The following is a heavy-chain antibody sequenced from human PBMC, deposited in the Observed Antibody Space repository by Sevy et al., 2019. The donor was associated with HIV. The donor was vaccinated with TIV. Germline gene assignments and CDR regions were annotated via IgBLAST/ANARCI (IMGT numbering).Heavy chain of an antibody. CDR1: GFTFSTQV. CDR3: VGRNTWFVY. D-gene: IGHD1-26*01. V-gene: IGHV3-23*01. Sequence: GGSLRLSCAASGFTFSTQVMSWVRQAPGKGLEWVSVTSGDGGTKYYAESVKGRFTISRDNSKNTLFLEMNNLRAGDTALYYCVGRNTWFVYWGQGTLVTVSS. J-gene: IGHJ4*02. CDR2: TSGDGGTK.